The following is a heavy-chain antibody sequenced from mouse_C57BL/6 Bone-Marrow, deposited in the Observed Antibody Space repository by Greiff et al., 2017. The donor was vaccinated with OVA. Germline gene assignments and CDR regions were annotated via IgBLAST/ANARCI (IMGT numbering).Heavy chain of an antibody. J-gene: IGHJ4*01. D-gene: IGHD4-1*02. CDR1: GYTFTSYD. CDR3: AVNWESYDMDD. V-gene: IGHV1-85*01. Sequence: QVQLQQSGPELVKPGASVKLSCKASGYTFTSYDINWVKQRHGQGLEWIGWIYPRDGSTKYNEKFTGKATLTVDTTSSTAYMELHSLTSEDSAVYFCAVNWESYDMDDWGQGTSVTVSS. CDR2: IYPRDGST.